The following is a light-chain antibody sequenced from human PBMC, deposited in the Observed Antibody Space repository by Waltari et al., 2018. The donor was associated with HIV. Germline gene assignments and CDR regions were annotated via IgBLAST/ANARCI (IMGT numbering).Light chain of an antibody. Sequence: SYVVTQPPSLSVAPGQTARISRGGNNIGSKSVHWYQQRPGQAPVLVVHYDSDRPSGIPERFSGSNSANAATLAISRVEAGDEADYYCQVWDTTTDHSYVFGTGTKVTVL. CDR2: YDS. V-gene: IGLV3-21*02. J-gene: IGLJ1*01. CDR1: NIGSKS. CDR3: QVWDTTTDHSYV.